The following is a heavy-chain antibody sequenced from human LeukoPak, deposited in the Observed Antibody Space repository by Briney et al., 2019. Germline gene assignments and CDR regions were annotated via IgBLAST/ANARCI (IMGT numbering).Heavy chain of an antibody. V-gene: IGHV1-69*10. CDR1: GGTFSSYA. CDR3: ARAEVYYYGMDV. CDR2: IIPILGIA. J-gene: IGHJ6*02. Sequence: ASVKVSCKASGGTFSSYAISWVRQAPGQGLEWMGGIIPILGIANYAQKFQGRVTITADKSTSTAYMELSSLRSEDTAVYYCARAEVYYYGMDVWGQGTTVTVSS.